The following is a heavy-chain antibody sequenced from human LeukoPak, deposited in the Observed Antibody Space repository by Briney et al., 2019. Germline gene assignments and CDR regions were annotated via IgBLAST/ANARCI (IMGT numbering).Heavy chain of an antibody. D-gene: IGHD3-10*01. CDR1: GGSISSYY. V-gene: IGHV4-4*07. CDR3: ARDSVFTMVRGVIRVYYYYMDV. J-gene: IGHJ6*03. CDR2: IYTSGST. Sequence: TSETLSLTCTVSGGSISSYYWSWIRQPAGKGLEWIGRIYTSGSTNYNPSLKSRVTMSVDTSKNQFSLKLSSVTAADTAVYYCARDSVFTMVRGVIRVYYYYMDVWGKGTTVTISS.